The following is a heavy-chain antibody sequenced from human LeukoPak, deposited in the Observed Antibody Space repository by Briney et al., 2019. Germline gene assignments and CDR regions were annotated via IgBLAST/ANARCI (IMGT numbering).Heavy chain of an antibody. V-gene: IGHV1-2*02. J-gene: IGHJ5*02. CDR2: INPNSGGT. CDR3: AREQSGFWSGYSWFDP. D-gene: IGHD3-3*01. CDR1: GYTFTGYY. Sequence: ASVKVSCKASGYTFTGYYMHWVRQAPGQGLEWMGWINPNSGGTNYAQKFQGRVTMTRDTSTNTAYMELRSLRSDDTAVYYCAREQSGFWSGYSWFDPWGQGTLVTVSS.